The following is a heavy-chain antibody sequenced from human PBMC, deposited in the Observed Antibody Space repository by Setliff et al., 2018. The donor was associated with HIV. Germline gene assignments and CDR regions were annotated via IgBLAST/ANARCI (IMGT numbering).Heavy chain of an antibody. D-gene: IGHD3-3*01. CDR3: ARDTNRKIDY. Sequence: ASVKVSCKASGYTFSTYAIHWVRQAPGQRLEWMGWINAGSGNTKYSQRFQGRVTMTTDTSTSTAYMELRSLRSDDTAAYYCARDTNRKIDYWGQGTLVTVSS. CDR1: GYTFSTYA. J-gene: IGHJ4*02. CDR2: INAGSGNT. V-gene: IGHV1-3*01.